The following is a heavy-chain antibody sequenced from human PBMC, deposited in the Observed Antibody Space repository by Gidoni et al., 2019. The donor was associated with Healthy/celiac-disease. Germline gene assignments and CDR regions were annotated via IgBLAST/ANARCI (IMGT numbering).Heavy chain of an antibody. Sequence: EVQLVETGGGLIQPGGSLRLSCAASGFTVSSNYMSWVRQAPGKGLEWVSVIYSGGSTYYADSVKGRFTISRDNSKNTLYLQMNSLRAEDTAVYYCARGNVLRFLEWPKRGYGMDVWGQGTTVTVSS. CDR3: ARGNVLRFLEWPKRGYGMDV. J-gene: IGHJ6*02. D-gene: IGHD3-3*01. V-gene: IGHV3-53*02. CDR1: GFTVSSNY. CDR2: IYSGGST.